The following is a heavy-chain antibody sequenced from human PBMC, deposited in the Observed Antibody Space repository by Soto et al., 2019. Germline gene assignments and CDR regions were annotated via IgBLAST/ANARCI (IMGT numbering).Heavy chain of an antibody. D-gene: IGHD6-13*01. V-gene: IGHV3-23*01. J-gene: IGHJ4*01. Sequence: EVQLLESGGGLVQPGGSLRLSCAASGFTFSSYAMSWVRQAPGKGLEWVSAISGSGGSTYYADSVKGRFTISRDNSKNAPYLQINSLRAEDTAVYYCAYSSTPFDYWGHGTLVAVFS. CDR2: ISGSGGST. CDR3: AYSSTPFDY. CDR1: GFTFSSYA.